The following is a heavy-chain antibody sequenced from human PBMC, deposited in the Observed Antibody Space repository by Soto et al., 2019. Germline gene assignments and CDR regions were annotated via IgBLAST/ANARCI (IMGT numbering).Heavy chain of an antibody. Sequence: GSLRLSCAASGFIFSNHAMSWVRQAPGKGLEWVSGISASGGSTYYADSVKGRFTISRDNSKNTLYLQMNSLRAEDTAVYYCAKGERVVTAPGWAFAIWGQGTMVTVSS. D-gene: IGHD2-21*02. CDR3: AKGERVVTAPGWAFAI. CDR2: ISASGGST. J-gene: IGHJ3*02. CDR1: GFIFSNHA. V-gene: IGHV3-23*01.